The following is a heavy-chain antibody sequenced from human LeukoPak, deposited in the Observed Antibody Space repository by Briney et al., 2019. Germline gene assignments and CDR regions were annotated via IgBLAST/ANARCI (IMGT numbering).Heavy chain of an antibody. CDR1: GYTFNNHY. Sequence: ASVNVSCTASGYTFNNHYMYWVRQAPGQGLEWMGVINPSGGSTSYAQKFQGRVTMTRDTSTRTVYMEVNSLRSEDTAVYYCARQGTYSSAIGMGYWGQGTLVTVSS. CDR2: INPSGGST. J-gene: IGHJ4*02. CDR3: ARQGTYSSAIGMGY. D-gene: IGHD6-19*01. V-gene: IGHV1-46*02.